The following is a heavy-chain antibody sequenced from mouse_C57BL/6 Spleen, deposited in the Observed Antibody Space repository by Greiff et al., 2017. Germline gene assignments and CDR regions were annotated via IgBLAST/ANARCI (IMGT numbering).Heavy chain of an antibody. J-gene: IGHJ4*01. Sequence: EVKLVESGGDLVKPGGSLKLSCAASGFTFSSYGMSWVRQTPDKRLEWVANISSGGSYTYYPDSVKGRFTISRDNAKNTPYLQMSSLKSEDTAMYYCARDRGLLDYDMDYWGQGTSVTVSS. CDR3: ARDRGLLDYDMDY. CDR1: GFTFSSYG. CDR2: ISSGGSYT. V-gene: IGHV5-6*01. D-gene: IGHD2-3*01.